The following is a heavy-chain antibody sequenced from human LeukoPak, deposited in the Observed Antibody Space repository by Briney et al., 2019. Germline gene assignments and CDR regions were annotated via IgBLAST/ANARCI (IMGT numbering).Heavy chain of an antibody. CDR1: GFTFSSYS. V-gene: IGHV3-48*04. J-gene: IGHJ4*02. CDR3: ARDLLAVAGRVFDY. CDR2: ISSSISTI. D-gene: IGHD6-19*01. Sequence: GGSLRLSCAASGFTFSSYSMNWVRQAPGKGLEWVSYISSSISTIYYADSVKGRFTISRDNAKNSLYLQMNSLRAEDTAVYYCARDLLAVAGRVFDYWGQGTLVTVSS.